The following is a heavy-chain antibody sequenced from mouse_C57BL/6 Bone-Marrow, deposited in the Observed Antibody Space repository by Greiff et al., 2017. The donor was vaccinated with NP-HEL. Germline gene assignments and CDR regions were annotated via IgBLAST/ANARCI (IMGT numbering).Heavy chain of an antibody. CDR1: EYTFTDYY. V-gene: IGHV1-26*01. CDR2: INPNNGGT. CDR3: ARATYDDYDGAMDY. Sequence: EVQLQQSGPELVKPGASVKISCKASEYTFTDYYMNWVKQSHGKSLEWIGDINPNNGGTSYNQKFKGKATLTVDNSSSTAYMELRSLTSEDSAVYYCARATYDDYDGAMDYWGQGTSVTVSS. D-gene: IGHD2-4*01. J-gene: IGHJ4*01.